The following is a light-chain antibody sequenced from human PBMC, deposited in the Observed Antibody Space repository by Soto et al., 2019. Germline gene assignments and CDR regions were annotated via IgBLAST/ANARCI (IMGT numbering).Light chain of an antibody. CDR2: NSD. CDR1: SSNIGRNT. V-gene: IGLV1-44*01. CDR3: SAWDDSLNAWV. Sequence: QSVLTQPPSASGTPGQWLTISCSGSSSNIGRNTVKWYRQLPGTAPKLLIGNSDQRPSVVPDRFSASQSGTSASLAISGLQSEDEADYICSAWDDSLNAWVFGGGTKLTVL. J-gene: IGLJ3*02.